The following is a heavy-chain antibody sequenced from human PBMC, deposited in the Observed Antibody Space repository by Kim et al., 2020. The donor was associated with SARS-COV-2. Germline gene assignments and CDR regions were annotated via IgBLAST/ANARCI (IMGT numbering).Heavy chain of an antibody. V-gene: IGHV1-46*01. CDR3: ARDRITIFGVVIKSYYYGMDV. CDR1: GYTFTSYY. J-gene: IGHJ6*02. Sequence: ASVKVSCKASGYTFTSYYMHWVRQAPGQGLEWMGIINPSGGSTSYAQKFQGRVTMTRDTSTSTVYMELGSLRSEDTAVYYCARDRITIFGVVIKSYYYGMDVWGQGTTVTVSS. CDR2: INPSGGST. D-gene: IGHD3-3*01.